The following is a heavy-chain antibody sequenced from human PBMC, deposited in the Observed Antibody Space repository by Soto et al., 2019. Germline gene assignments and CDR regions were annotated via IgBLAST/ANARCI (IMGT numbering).Heavy chain of an antibody. J-gene: IGHJ4*02. CDR1: GFSFSTYW. V-gene: IGHV3-7*03. D-gene: IGHD3-16*01. CDR2: LKADGSET. Sequence: GGSLRLSCVASGFSFSTYWMSWVRQVPGTGLEWVANLKADGSETHYVDSVRGRFTISSDNAKTSLYLQVNSLRAEDTAVYYCAKGGHIDFCGQGTLVTVSS. CDR3: AKGGHIDF.